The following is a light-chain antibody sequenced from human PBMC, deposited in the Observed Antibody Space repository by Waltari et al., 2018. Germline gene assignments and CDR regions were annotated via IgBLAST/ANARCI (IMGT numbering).Light chain of an antibody. CDR3: SSYTSSNTYV. CDR1: SSDVGGSNY. Sequence: QSALTQPASVSGSPGQSITISCTGTSSDVGGSNYVSWYQQHPGKAPKPMIYDVSDRPSGVSNRFSGSKSGNTASLPISGLQAEDEADYYCSSYTSSNTYVFGTGTKVTVL. CDR2: DVS. V-gene: IGLV2-14*03. J-gene: IGLJ1*01.